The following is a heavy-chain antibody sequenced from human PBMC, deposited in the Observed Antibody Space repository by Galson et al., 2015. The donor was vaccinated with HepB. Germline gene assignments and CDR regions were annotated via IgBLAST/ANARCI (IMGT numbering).Heavy chain of an antibody. CDR3: AKDLRADLDFWSGMDV. J-gene: IGHJ6*02. D-gene: IGHD3-3*01. Sequence: SLRLSCAASGFTFRSYAMSWVRQAPGKGLEWVSAVSGSGGSTYYTNFVKGRFTISRDNFNNTVSLQMNSLRAEDTAVYYCAKDLRADLDFWSGMDVWGQGTTVTVSS. V-gene: IGHV3-23*01. CDR1: GFTFRSYA. CDR2: VSGSGGST.